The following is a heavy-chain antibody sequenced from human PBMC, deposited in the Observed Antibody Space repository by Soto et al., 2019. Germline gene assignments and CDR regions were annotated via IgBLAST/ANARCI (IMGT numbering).Heavy chain of an antibody. CDR2: IWYDGSNK. CDR3: AREEGYDRSGEGYFDY. D-gene: IGHD3-22*01. V-gene: IGHV3-33*01. Sequence: QVQLVESGGGVVQPGRSLRLSCAASGFTFSSYGMHWVRQAPGKGLEWVAVIWYDGSNKYYADSVKGRFTISRDNSKNTLYLQMNSLRAEDTAVYYCAREEGYDRSGEGYFDYWGQGTLVTVSS. J-gene: IGHJ4*02. CDR1: GFTFSSYG.